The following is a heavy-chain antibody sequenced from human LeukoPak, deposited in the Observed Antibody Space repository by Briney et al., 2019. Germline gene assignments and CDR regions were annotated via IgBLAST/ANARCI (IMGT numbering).Heavy chain of an antibody. J-gene: IGHJ4*02. Sequence: GGSLRLSCAASGFTFHNHAMHWVRQAPGKGLEWLTLISPDGNYNYSAEFVKGRFTISRDNSKNTLSLQINSLRAEDTAIYYCAREEDFASGGWHDYWGQGTLVTVSS. D-gene: IGHD3-10*01. V-gene: IGHV3-30*04. CDR3: AREEDFASGGWHDY. CDR1: GFTFHNHA. CDR2: ISPDGNYN.